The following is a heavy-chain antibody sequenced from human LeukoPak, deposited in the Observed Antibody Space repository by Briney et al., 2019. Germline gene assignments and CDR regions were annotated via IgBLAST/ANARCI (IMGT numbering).Heavy chain of an antibody. V-gene: IGHV3-7*01. CDR2: IKQDGSEK. Sequence: GGSLRLSCAASGFTFSTYWMSWVRQAPGKGLEWVANIKQDGSEKYYVDSVKGRFTTSRDNAKNSLYLQMNSLRAEDTAMYYCARDSAGNDYWGQGTLVTVSS. J-gene: IGHJ4*02. D-gene: IGHD6-13*01. CDR3: ARDSAGNDY. CDR1: GFTFSTYW.